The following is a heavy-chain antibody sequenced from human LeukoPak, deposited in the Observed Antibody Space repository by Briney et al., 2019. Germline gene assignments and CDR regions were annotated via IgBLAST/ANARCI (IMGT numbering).Heavy chain of an antibody. CDR1: GFSFSINA. D-gene: IGHD6-19*01. V-gene: IGHV3-23*01. CDR2: ISGIGDTL. CDR3: AKKNGGGWPTIFFDY. Sequence: GGSLRLSCVASGFSFSINAMIWVRQAPGKGLEWVSGISGIGDTLFYSDPVKGRFTISSDNSKNTVYLQMNSPRVEDSAVYYCAKKNGGGWPTIFFDYWGQGILVTVSS. J-gene: IGHJ4*02.